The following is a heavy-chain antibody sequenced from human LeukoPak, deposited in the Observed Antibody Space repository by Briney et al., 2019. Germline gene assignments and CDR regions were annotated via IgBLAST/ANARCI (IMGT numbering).Heavy chain of an antibody. V-gene: IGHV1-18*01. D-gene: IGHD3-22*01. Sequence: ASVKVSCKASGYTFTSYGISWVRQAPGQGLEWMGWISANNGNTNYAEKLQGRVTMTTDTSTRTAYMELRSLRSGDTAVYYCARGYYDGSGYYVYWGQGTLVTVSP. CDR3: ARGYYDGSGYYVY. CDR2: ISANNGNT. CDR1: GYTFTSYG. J-gene: IGHJ4*02.